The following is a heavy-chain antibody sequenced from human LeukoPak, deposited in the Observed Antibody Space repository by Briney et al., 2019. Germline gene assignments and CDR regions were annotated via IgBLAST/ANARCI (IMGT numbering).Heavy chain of an antibody. CDR2: IYYTGST. J-gene: IGHJ4*02. CDR1: GDAISNSY. D-gene: IGHD3-10*01. Sequence: PSETLSLTCTVSGDAISNSYRTWIRQPPGKGLEWIGYIYYTGSTTYNSSLKSRVTISLDTSKNQLSLKLSSVTAADTAVYYCARVNSDYYGWGSYYPDYWGQGTLVTVSS. CDR3: ARVNSDYYGWGSYYPDY. V-gene: IGHV4-59*01.